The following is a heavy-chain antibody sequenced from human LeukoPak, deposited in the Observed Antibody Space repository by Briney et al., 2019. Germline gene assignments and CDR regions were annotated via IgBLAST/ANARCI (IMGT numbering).Heavy chain of an antibody. V-gene: IGHV3-23*01. CDR3: AKTIRGLPGAFDI. J-gene: IGHJ3*02. Sequence: PGGSLTLSCAASGFTFSNYGMSWLRQAPGQGLEWVSDISGSGGTTYYADSVKGRFTISRDNSKNTLYLHMSSLRAGDTAVYYCAKTIRGLPGAFDIWGQGTMVTVST. D-gene: IGHD3-10*01. CDR1: GFTFSNYG. CDR2: ISGSGGTT.